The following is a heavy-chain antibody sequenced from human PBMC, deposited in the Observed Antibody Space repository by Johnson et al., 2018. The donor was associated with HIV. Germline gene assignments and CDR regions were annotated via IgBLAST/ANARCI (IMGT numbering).Heavy chain of an antibody. CDR1: GFTFSSYA. Sequence: QMQLVESGGGVVQPGRSLRLSCAASGFTFSSYAMHWVRQAPGKGLEWVAVISYDGSNKYYADSVKGRFTISRDNSKNTLYLQMNSLRAEDTAVYYCARVAWFAFDLWGQGTMVTVSS. CDR3: ARVAWFAFDL. D-gene: IGHD3-10*01. CDR2: ISYDGSNK. J-gene: IGHJ3*01. V-gene: IGHV3-30*04.